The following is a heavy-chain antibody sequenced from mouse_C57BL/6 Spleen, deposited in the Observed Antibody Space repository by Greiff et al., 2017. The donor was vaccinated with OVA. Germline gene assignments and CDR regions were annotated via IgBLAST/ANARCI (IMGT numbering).Heavy chain of an antibody. CDR2: IHPNSGST. D-gene: IGHD2-4*01. V-gene: IGHV1-64*01. CDR1: GYTFTSYW. Sequence: QVQLQQPGAELVKPGASVKLSCKASGYTFTSYWMHWVKQRPGQGLEWIGMIHPNSGSTNYNEKFKSKATLTVDKSSSTAYMQLSSLTSEDSAVYYCARARKIYYDYDGDYCDYWGQGTTLTVSS. J-gene: IGHJ2*01. CDR3: ARARKIYYDYDGDYCDY.